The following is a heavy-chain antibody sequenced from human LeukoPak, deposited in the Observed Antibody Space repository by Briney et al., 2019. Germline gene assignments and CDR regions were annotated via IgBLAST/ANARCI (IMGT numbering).Heavy chain of an antibody. V-gene: IGHV3-33*01. CDR3: ARGTMIGEY. CDR1: GFTFSNYG. J-gene: IGHJ4*02. D-gene: IGHD3-10*02. Sequence: GGSLRLSCAASGFTFSNYGMHWVRQAPGKGLEWVAVVWSDGTTKNYADSVKGRFTISRDNAKNTLYLQMNSLRAEDTAVYYCARGTMIGEYWGQGTLVTVSS. CDR2: VWSDGTTK.